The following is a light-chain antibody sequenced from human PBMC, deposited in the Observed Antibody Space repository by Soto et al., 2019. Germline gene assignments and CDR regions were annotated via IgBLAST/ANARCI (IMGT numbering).Light chain of an antibody. CDR1: HAIGTY. CDR2: DAS. Sequence: MLTQSPATLSLSPGDRATLSCRASHAIGTYLAWYQQAPGQAPRLLIYDASKRATGIPARFSGSRSGTDFTLAISCLEPEDFAVYYCQQRGNWPQTFGLGTKVEIK. CDR3: QQRGNWPQT. J-gene: IGKJ1*01. V-gene: IGKV3-11*01.